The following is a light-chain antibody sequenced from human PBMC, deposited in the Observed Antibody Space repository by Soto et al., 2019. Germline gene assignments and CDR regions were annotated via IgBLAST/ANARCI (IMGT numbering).Light chain of an antibody. V-gene: IGKV1-12*01. CDR3: HQTTTFPLP. CDR2: RAS. J-gene: IGKJ4*01. CDR1: QGITSW. Sequence: DIQMTQSPSSVSASVGDRVTITCRASQGITSWLAWYQQKPGKAPKLLIYRASNLQSGVPSRFSGSRFETDFTLTISGLQPADFGTYYCHQTTTFPLPFGGGTKVEIK.